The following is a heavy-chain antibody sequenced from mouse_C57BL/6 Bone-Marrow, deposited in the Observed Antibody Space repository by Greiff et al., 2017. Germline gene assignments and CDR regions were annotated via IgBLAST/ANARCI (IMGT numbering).Heavy chain of an antibody. CDR1: GYTFTSYW. CDR3: ARGRWDY. CDR2: IDPSDSYT. Sequence: VQLQQPGAELVRPGTSVKLSCKASGYTFTSYWMHWVKQRPGRGLEWIGVIDPSDSYTNYNQKFKGKATLTVDTSSSTAYMQLSSLTSEDSAVYYCARGRWDYWGQGTTLTVSS. V-gene: IGHV1-59*01. J-gene: IGHJ2*01.